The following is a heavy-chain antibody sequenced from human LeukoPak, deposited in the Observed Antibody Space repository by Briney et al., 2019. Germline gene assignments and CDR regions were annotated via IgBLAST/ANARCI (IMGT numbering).Heavy chain of an antibody. D-gene: IGHD6-19*01. CDR3: AREDVDSSVWYGGLFDY. J-gene: IGHJ4*02. Sequence: SETLSLTCTVSGGSISSGSYYWSWIRQPAGKGLAWIGRIYTSGSTNYNPSLKSRVTISVDTSKNQFSLKLSSVTAADTAVYYCAREDVDSSVWYGGLFDYWGQGTLVTVSS. V-gene: IGHV4-61*02. CDR2: IYTSGST. CDR1: GGSISSGSYY.